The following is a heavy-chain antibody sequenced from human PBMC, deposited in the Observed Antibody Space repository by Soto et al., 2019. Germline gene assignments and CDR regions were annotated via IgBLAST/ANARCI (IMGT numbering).Heavy chain of an antibody. V-gene: IGHV3-48*03. CDR3: ARDRDWAFDY. CDR1: GFTFGGYG. D-gene: IGHD3-9*01. CDR2: IFVSSTTI. J-gene: IGHJ4*02. Sequence: GGSLRLSCVASGFTFGGYGMVLVRQAPGKGLEWISYIFVSSTTIYYADSVKGRFTVSRDNAQNSLFLLMNSLRVEDTAVYYCARDRDWAFDYWGRGTLVTVSS.